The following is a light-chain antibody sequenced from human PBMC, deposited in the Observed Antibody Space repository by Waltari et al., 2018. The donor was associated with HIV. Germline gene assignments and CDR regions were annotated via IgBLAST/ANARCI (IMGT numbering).Light chain of an antibody. J-gene: IGLJ3*02. CDR2: DDK. CDR3: AAWDDNFNVV. CDR1: DSNIGTNT. V-gene: IGLV1-44*01. Sequence: QSVLTQPPSASGTPGQRVIISCSGSDSNIGTNTVNWYQQLPGTAPKLLIFDDKHRPSGVPDRFSGSRSDTSASLAISGLQSEDEAHYYCAAWDDNFNVVFGGGTKLTVL.